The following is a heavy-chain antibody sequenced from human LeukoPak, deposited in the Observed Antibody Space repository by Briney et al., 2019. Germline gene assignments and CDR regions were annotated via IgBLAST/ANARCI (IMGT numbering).Heavy chain of an antibody. D-gene: IGHD3-16*01. V-gene: IGHV3-53*01. J-gene: IGHJ4*02. CDR3: YWELRGGVGY. Sequence: GGSLRLSCAASGFTFSSSAMSWVRQAPGKGLEWVSVIYSGDNTYYADSAKGRFTISRDNSKNTLYLQMNSLRAEDTAVYYCYWELRGGVGYWGQGTLVTVSS. CDR2: IYSGDNT. CDR1: GFTFSSSA.